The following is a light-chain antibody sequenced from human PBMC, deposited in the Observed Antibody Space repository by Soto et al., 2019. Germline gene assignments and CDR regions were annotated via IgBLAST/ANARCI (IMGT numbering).Light chain of an antibody. CDR3: QQYYGTPYT. CDR2: RAS. J-gene: IGKJ2*01. CDR1: QSVFYSSNNRNY. V-gene: IGKV4-1*01. Sequence: DIVMTQSPDTLAVSLGERATINCKSSQSVFYSSNNRNYLAWYQQKPGQPPQLLLYRASIRESGVPDRFSGSGSWTDFTLTISSLQAEDVAVYYCQQYYGTPYTFGQGTKLEIK.